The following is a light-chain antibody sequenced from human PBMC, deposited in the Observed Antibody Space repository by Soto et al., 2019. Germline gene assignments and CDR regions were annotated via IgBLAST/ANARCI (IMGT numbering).Light chain of an antibody. CDR1: SSDIGSYDL. V-gene: IGLV2-23*02. CDR3: CSFADFTYV. J-gene: IGLJ1*01. CDR2: EVT. Sequence: QSALTQPASVSGSPGQSITISCTGTSSDIGSYDLVSWYQQHPGTAPKLIIYEVTKRPSGVSTRFSGSKSGNTASLTIPGLRAVDEADYYCCSFADFTYVFGTGTKVTVL.